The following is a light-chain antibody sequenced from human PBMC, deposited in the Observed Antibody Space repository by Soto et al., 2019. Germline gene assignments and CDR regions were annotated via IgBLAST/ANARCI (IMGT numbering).Light chain of an antibody. J-gene: IGKJ3*01. CDR2: GAS. Sequence: EIVLTQSPGTLSLSPGERATLSCRASQSVSSNYLAWYRQTPGQAPRLLISGASSRATGIPDRFSGSGSGTAFTLTIRRLEPEDFAVYYCQLYDSSALFSFGPGTKVEVK. V-gene: IGKV3-20*01. CDR3: QLYDSSALFS. CDR1: QSVSSNY.